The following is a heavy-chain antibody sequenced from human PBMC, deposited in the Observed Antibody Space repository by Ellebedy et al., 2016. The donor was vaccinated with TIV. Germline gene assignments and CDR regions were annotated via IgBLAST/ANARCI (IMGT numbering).Heavy chain of an antibody. CDR1: GGSISSGGYY. CDR3: ASQVSSGSWPHYYYGMDV. D-gene: IGHD3-3*01. CDR2: IYYSGST. V-gene: IGHV4-31*03. J-gene: IGHJ6*02. Sequence: LRLSCTVSGGSISSGGYYWSWIRQHPGKGLEWIGYIYYSGSTYYNPSLKSRVTISVDTSKNQFSLKLSSVTAADTAVYYCASQVSSGSWPHYYYGMDVWGQGTTVTVSS.